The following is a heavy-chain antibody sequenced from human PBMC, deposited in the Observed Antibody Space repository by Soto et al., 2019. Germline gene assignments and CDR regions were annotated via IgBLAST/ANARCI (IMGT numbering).Heavy chain of an antibody. CDR1: GFTFSSYS. Sequence: GGSLRLSCAASGFTFSSYSMNWVRQAPGKGLEWVSSISSSSSYIYYADSVKGRFTISRDNAKNSLYLQMNSLRAEDTAVYYCARGDNDILTGYYSPYYYYYGMDVWGQGTTVTVSS. CDR2: ISSSSSYI. CDR3: ARGDNDILTGYYSPYYYYYGMDV. J-gene: IGHJ6*02. V-gene: IGHV3-21*01. D-gene: IGHD3-9*01.